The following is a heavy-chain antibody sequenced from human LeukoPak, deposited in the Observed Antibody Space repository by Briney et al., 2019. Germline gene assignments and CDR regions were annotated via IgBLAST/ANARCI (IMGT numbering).Heavy chain of an antibody. D-gene: IGHD5-12*01. CDR1: GYTFTTYC. CDR2: ISAYNGNT. CDR3: ARTLGGYSAYVGSNFDY. V-gene: IGHV1-18*01. J-gene: IGHJ4*02. Sequence: ASVKVSCKASGYTFTTYCISWVRQAPGQGLEWMGWISAYNGNTNYAQRLQGRVTMTTDTSTSIAYMELRSLRSDDTAAYYCARTLGGYSAYVGSNFDYWGQGTLVTVSS.